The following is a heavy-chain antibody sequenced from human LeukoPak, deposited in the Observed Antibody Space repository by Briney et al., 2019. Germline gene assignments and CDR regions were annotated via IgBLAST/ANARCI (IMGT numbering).Heavy chain of an antibody. CDR1: GFTFSTYG. J-gene: IGHJ4*02. V-gene: IGHV3-33*01. CDR2: IWYDGTNK. Sequence: GGSLRLSCAASGFTFSTYGMHWVRQAPGRGLEWVAVIWYDGTNKYYGDSVKGRFTISRDNSKNALYLQMNSLRAEDTAVYYCARAVGPFDYWGQGTLVTVSS. CDR3: ARAVGPFDY.